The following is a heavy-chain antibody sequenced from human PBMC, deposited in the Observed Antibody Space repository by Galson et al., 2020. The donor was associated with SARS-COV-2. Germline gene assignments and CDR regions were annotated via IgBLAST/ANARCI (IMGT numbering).Heavy chain of an antibody. J-gene: IGHJ6*02. D-gene: IGHD1-26*01. CDR2: VYTSGST. V-gene: IGHV4-61*02. Sequence: SETLSLTCTVSGGSISSGSHSWNWIRQPAGKGLEWIGRVYTSGSTNYNPSLRSRVTMSVDTSKNQFSLRLTSVTAADTAVYYCARGTIAPPSIGIYYYYGMDVWGQGTTVTVSS. CDR1: GGSISSGSHS. CDR3: ARGTIAPPSIGIYYYYGMDV.